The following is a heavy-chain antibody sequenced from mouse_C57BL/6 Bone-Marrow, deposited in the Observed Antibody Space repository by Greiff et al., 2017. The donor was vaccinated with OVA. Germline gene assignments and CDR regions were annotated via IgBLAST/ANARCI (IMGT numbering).Heavy chain of an antibody. Sequence: VQLQQPGAELVKPGASVKLSCKASGYTFTSYWMHWVKQRPGQGLEWIGMIHPNSGSTNYNEKFKSKATLTVDKSSSTAYMQLNSLTSEDSAVYYCARSSTMVMDYWGQGTTVTVSS. CDR1: GYTFTSYW. D-gene: IGHD2-13*01. CDR2: IHPNSGST. J-gene: IGHJ4*01. CDR3: ARSSTMVMDY. V-gene: IGHV1-64*01.